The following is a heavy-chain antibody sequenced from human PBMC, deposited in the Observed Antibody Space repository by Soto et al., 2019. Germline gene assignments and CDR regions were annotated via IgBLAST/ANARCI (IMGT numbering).Heavy chain of an antibody. CDR2: ITPGGSA. D-gene: IGHD3-3*01. Sequence: QVQLQQRGAGLLKPSETLSLSCGVYGGSLSGYYWSWIRQLPGKGLEWIGEITPGGSAAYHPSLRRRAAISLDTSKNQISLEMNSVTVADTGVYYCARGGGWRWTPPWGQGTLVTVSS. CDR1: GGSLSGYY. J-gene: IGHJ4*02. V-gene: IGHV4-34*01. CDR3: ARGGGWRWTPP.